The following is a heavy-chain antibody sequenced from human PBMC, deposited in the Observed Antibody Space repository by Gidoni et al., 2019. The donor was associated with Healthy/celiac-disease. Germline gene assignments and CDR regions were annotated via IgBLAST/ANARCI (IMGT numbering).Heavy chain of an antibody. J-gene: IGHJ4*02. Sequence: QVQLVESGGGVIRPGRSLIPSCAPSGFTFSSYGMHWVRQAPGKGLEWVAVISYDGSNKYYADSVKGRFTISRDNSKNTLYLQMNSLRAEDTAVYYCAKDFYTDSSGDYWGQGTLVTVSS. CDR1: GFTFSSYG. D-gene: IGHD6-19*01. CDR3: AKDFYTDSSGDY. CDR2: ISYDGSNK. V-gene: IGHV3-30*18.